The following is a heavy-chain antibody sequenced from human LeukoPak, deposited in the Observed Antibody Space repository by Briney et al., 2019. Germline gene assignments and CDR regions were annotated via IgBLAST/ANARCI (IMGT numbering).Heavy chain of an antibody. D-gene: IGHD6-6*01. V-gene: IGHV4-4*09. Sequence: SETLSLTCTVSGGSISSYYWSWIRQPPGKGLEWIGYIYTSGSTNYNPSLKSRVTISVDTSKNQFSLKLSSVTAADTAVYYGARLADSSSWGWFDPWGKGTLVTVSS. CDR1: GGSISSYY. CDR3: ARLADSSSWGWFDP. CDR2: IYTSGST. J-gene: IGHJ5*02.